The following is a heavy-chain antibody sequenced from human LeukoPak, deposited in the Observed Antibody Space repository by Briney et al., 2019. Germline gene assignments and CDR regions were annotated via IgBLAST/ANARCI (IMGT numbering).Heavy chain of an antibody. CDR1: GYTFARYY. CDR3: ARVRDRMKGYKFDY. D-gene: IGHD5-18*01. Sequence: ASVKVSCNASGYTFARYYVHWVRQAPGQGLEWIGWINPNSTTTQYAQKFQGRVTMTRDTSISTAYMELRRLRSDDTATYYCARVRDRMKGYKFDYWGQGTLVTVSS. J-gene: IGHJ4*02. V-gene: IGHV1-2*02. CDR2: INPNSTTT.